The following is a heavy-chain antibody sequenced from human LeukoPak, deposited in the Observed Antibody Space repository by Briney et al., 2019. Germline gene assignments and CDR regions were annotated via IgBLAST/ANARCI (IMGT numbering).Heavy chain of an antibody. CDR2: IYSGGST. V-gene: IGHV3-53*01. J-gene: IGHJ4*02. D-gene: IGHD6-6*01. Sequence: GGSLRLSCAASGFTVSSNYMSWVRQAPGKGLEWVSVIYSGGSTYYADSVKGRFTISRDNSKNTLYLQMDSLRGEDTAIYYCAKRRVSGSSSNFDHWGQGTLVTVSS. CDR1: GFTVSSNY. CDR3: AKRRVSGSSSNFDH.